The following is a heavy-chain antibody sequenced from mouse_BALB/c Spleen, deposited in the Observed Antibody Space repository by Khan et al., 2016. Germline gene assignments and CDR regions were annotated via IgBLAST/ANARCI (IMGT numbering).Heavy chain of an antibody. V-gene: IGHV3-8*02. D-gene: IGHD2-4*01. CDR2: ISYSGST. CDR3: ARFYYDYDGFAY. CDR1: GDSITSGY. J-gene: IGHJ3*01. Sequence: EVQLVETGPSLVKPSQTLSLTRSVTGDSITSGYWNWIRKFPGNKLEYMGYISYSGSTYYNPSLKSRISITRDTSKHQYYLQLNSVTTEDTATYCCARFYYDYDGFAYWGQGTLVTVSA.